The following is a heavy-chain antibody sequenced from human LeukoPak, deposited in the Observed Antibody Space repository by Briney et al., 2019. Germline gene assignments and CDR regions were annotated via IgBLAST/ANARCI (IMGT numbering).Heavy chain of an antibody. J-gene: IGHJ4*02. CDR2: ISAYNGNA. CDR3: ARANVLLWFGEFDY. D-gene: IGHD3-10*01. V-gene: IGHV1-18*04. CDR1: GYTFTSYG. Sequence: ASVKVSCKASGYTFTSYGISWVRQAPGQGLEWMGWISAYNGNANYAQKLQGRVTMTTDTSTSTAYMELRSLRSDDTAVYYCARANVLLWFGEFDYWGQGTLVTVSS.